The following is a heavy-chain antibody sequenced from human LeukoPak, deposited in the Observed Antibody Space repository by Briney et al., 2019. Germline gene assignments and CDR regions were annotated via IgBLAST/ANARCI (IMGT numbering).Heavy chain of an antibody. CDR3: ARDRLRWPKIDY. CDR1: GGSISSSDYY. J-gene: IGHJ4*02. Sequence: SGTLSLTCTVSGGSISSSDYYWGWIRQPPGTGLEWIGSIYYSVTTYYNPSLKSRVTISVDTSKNQFSLKLNSVTAADTAVYYCARDRLRWPKIDYWGQGTLVTVSS. D-gene: IGHD4-23*01. CDR2: IYYSVTT. V-gene: IGHV4-39*07.